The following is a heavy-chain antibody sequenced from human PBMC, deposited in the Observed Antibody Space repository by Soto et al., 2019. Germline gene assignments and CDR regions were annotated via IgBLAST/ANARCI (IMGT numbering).Heavy chain of an antibody. Sequence: QVQLVESGGGVVQPGRSLRLSCAASGFTFSSCGMHWVRQAPGKGLEWVAVISYDGSNKYYADSVKGRFTISRDNSKNTLYLQMNSLRAEDTAVYYCAKDYGYCSGGSCYSSGWFDPWGQGTLVTVSS. CDR3: AKDYGYCSGGSCYSSGWFDP. CDR1: GFTFSSCG. D-gene: IGHD2-15*01. J-gene: IGHJ5*02. CDR2: ISYDGSNK. V-gene: IGHV3-30*18.